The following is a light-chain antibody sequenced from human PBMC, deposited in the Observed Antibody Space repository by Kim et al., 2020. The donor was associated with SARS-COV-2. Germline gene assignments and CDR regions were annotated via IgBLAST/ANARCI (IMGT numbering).Light chain of an antibody. CDR3: LQDYNYPLT. J-gene: IGKJ4*02. Sequence: ADVGDRVTSTCRESKGIRNDLGWYQQKPGKAPKLLIYAESSLQSGVPSRFNGSGSGTDFTLTISSLQPEDFATYYCLQDYNYPLTFGGGTKVDIK. CDR1: KGIRND. CDR2: AES. V-gene: IGKV1-6*01.